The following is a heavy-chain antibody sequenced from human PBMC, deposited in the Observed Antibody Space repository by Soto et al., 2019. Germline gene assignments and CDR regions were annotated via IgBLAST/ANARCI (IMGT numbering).Heavy chain of an antibody. CDR1: GGSFSGYY. CDR3: ARGSGRRWNYLPADV. V-gene: IGHV4-34*01. CDR2: INHSGST. J-gene: IGHJ6*02. D-gene: IGHD1-7*01. Sequence: SETLSLTCAVYGGSFSGYYWSWIRQPPGRGLEWIGEINHSGSTNYNPSLKSRVTISVDTSKNQFSLKLSSVTAADTAVYYCARGSGRRWNYLPADVWGQGTTVTVSS.